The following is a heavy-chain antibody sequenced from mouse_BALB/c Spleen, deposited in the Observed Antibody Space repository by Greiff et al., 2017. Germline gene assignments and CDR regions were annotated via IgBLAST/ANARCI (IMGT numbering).Heavy chain of an antibody. CDR1: GFDFSRYW. D-gene: IGHD1-1*01. Sequence: DVMLVESGGGLVQPGGSLKLSCAASGFDFSRYWMSWVRQAPGKGLEWIGEINPDSSTINYTPSLKDKFIISRDNAKNTLYLQMSKVRSEDTALYYCARGDYGSSYGYAMDYWGQGTSVTVSS. CDR2: INPDSSTI. CDR3: ARGDYGSSYGYAMDY. V-gene: IGHV4-1*02. J-gene: IGHJ4*01.